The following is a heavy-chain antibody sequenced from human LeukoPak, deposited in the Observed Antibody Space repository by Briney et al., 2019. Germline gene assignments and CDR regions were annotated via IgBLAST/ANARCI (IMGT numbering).Heavy chain of an antibody. CDR2: IYYSGST. CDR3: ARATSFGSGWYYFDY. D-gene: IGHD6-19*01. J-gene: IGHJ4*02. CDR1: GGSISSSSYY. Sequence: SETLSLTCTVSGGSISSSSYYWGWIRQPPGKGLEWIGYIYYSGSTYYNPSLKSRVTISVDTSKNQFSLKLSSVTAADTAVYYCARATSFGSGWYYFDYWGQGTLVTVSS. V-gene: IGHV4-31*03.